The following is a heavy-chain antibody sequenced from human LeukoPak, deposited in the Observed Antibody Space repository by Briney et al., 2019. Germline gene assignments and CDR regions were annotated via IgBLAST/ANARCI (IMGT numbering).Heavy chain of an antibody. CDR1: GYSISSGYY. CDR3: ARSKVGATPSYFDY. J-gene: IGHJ4*02. Sequence: SETLSLTCTVSGYSISSGYYWGWIRQPPGKGLEWIGSIYHSGSTYYNPSLKSRVTISVDTSKNQFSLKLSSVTAADTAVYYCARSKVGATPSYFDYWGQGTLVTVSS. D-gene: IGHD1-26*01. V-gene: IGHV4-38-2*02. CDR2: IYHSGST.